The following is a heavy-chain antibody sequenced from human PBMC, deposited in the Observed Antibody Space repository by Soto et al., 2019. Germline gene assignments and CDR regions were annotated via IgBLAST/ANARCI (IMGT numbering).Heavy chain of an antibody. J-gene: IGHJ4*02. D-gene: IGHD7-27*01. CDR1: GFTFSSYA. V-gene: IGHV3-23*01. CDR2: VSGSTGST. CDR3: AKDSGDRVERLDC. Sequence: EVQLLESGGNLVQPGGSLRLSCAASGFTFSSYAMSWVRQAPGKGLEWVSTVSGSTGSTSYADSVKGRFTISRDNSKNTLYLQMNSLRAEDTAVYYCAKDSGDRVERLDCWGQGTLVTVSS.